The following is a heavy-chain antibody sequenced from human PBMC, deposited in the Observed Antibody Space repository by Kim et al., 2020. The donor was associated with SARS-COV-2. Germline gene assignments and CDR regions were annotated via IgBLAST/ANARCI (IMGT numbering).Heavy chain of an antibody. Sequence: VKGRFTISRDNSKNTLYLQMNSLRAEDKAVYYCAKGSDILTGYYPYYFDYWGQGTLVTVSS. CDR3: AKGSDILTGYYPYYFDY. D-gene: IGHD3-9*01. J-gene: IGHJ4*02. V-gene: IGHV3-23*01.